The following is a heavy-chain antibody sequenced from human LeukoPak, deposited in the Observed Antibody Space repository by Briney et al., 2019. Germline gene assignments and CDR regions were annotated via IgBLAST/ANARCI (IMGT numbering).Heavy chain of an antibody. D-gene: IGHD3-10*01. CDR3: ARQWRPKGITLVRGVRPYYYMDV. V-gene: IGHV5-51*01. Sequence: GGSLQISFKGSGSSFTNYWIGWVRRMPGKGLEWMGVISPGDSDTRYSPSFQGQVTISADKSISTAYLQWSSLKASDTALYYCARQWRPKGITLVRGVRPYYYMDVWGKGTTVTISS. J-gene: IGHJ6*03. CDR1: GSSFTNYW. CDR2: ISPGDSDT.